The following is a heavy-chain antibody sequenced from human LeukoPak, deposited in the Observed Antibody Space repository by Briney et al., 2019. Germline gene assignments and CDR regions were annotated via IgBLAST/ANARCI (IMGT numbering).Heavy chain of an antibody. Sequence: KPSETLSLTCSVSGGSISSNYWSWIRQPPGKGLEWIGCIYYSGSTRYNPSLEGRVTISVDTSKNQFSLKVSSVTAADTAVYYCARFSSVGLAARPGYFDYWGQGALVTVSS. J-gene: IGHJ4*02. CDR1: GGSISSNY. CDR3: ARFSSVGLAARPGYFDY. D-gene: IGHD6-6*01. CDR2: IYYSGST. V-gene: IGHV4-59*08.